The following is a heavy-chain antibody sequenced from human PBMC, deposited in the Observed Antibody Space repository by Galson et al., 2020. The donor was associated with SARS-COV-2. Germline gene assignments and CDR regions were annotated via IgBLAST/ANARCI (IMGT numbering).Heavy chain of an antibody. V-gene: IGHV4-59*01. CDR3: ARDPAPLYGDNYYYGMDV. D-gene: IGHD4-17*01. CDR2: ISYSGST. J-gene: IGHJ6*02. CDR1: DGTISSYY. Sequence: ETSETLSLTCSVSDGTISSYYWSWIRQPPGKGLEWIGYISYSGSTTYNPSLRSRVTISVDMSKNQFSLKLSSVTAADTAVNYCARDPAPLYGDNYYYGMDVWGRGTTVTVSS.